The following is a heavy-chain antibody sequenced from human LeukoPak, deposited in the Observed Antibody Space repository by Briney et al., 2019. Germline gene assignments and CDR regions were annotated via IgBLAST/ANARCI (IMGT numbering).Heavy chain of an antibody. D-gene: IGHD2-2*01. Sequence: PSETLSLTCTVPGGSISSYYWSWIRQPAGKGLEWIGRIYTSGSTNYNPSLKSRVTMSVDTSKNQFSLKLSSVTAADTAVYYCARASRLRPAAPDSNWFDPWGQGTLVTVSS. V-gene: IGHV4-4*07. CDR3: ARASRLRPAAPDSNWFDP. J-gene: IGHJ5*02. CDR2: IYTSGST. CDR1: GGSISSYY.